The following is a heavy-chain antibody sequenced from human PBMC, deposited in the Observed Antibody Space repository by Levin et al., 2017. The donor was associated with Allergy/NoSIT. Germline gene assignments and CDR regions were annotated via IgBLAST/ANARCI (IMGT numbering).Heavy chain of an antibody. Sequence: LSLTCAASGFTFSSYNMHWVRQAPGKGLEWVAVIWFDGSRKHYADSVKGRHTISRDSSKNTVFLQMNSLRAEDTAVYYCARDGGGSSYYFDYWGQGTPVTVSS. D-gene: IGHD6-13*01. J-gene: IGHJ4*02. CDR2: IWFDGSRK. V-gene: IGHV3-33*01. CDR3: ARDGGGSSYYFDY. CDR1: GFTFSSYN.